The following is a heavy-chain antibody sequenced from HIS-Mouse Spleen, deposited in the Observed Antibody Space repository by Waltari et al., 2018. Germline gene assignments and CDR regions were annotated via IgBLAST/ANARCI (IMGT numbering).Heavy chain of an antibody. CDR2: NCFSGST. Sequence: QLQLQESGPGLVKPSETLSLTCTVPGGSISSSSYYWGWIRQPPGTGLEWIGSNCFSGSTYYNPSLKSRVTISVDTSKNQFSLKLSSVTAADTAVYYCAREIPYSSSWYDWYFDLWGRGTLVTVSS. CDR3: AREIPYSSSWYDWYFDL. V-gene: IGHV4-39*07. J-gene: IGHJ2*01. CDR1: GGSISSSSYY. D-gene: IGHD6-13*01.